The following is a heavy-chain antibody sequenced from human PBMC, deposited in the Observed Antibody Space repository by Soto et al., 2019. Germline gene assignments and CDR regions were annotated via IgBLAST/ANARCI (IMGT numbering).Heavy chain of an antibody. D-gene: IGHD6-19*01. Sequence: SETLSLTCTVSGGSISSYYWSWIRQPPGKGLEWIGYIYYSGSTNYNPSLKSRVTISVDTSKNQFSLKLSSVTAADTAVYYCARAWQYSSGFFDNWGQGTLVTVSS. CDR2: IYYSGST. J-gene: IGHJ4*02. CDR3: ARAWQYSSGFFDN. V-gene: IGHV4-59*01. CDR1: GGSISSYY.